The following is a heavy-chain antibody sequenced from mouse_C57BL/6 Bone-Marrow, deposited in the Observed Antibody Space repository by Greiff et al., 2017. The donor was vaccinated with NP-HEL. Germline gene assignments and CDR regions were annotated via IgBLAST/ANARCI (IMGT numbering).Heavy chain of an antibody. CDR3: ASNLLLRRGY. J-gene: IGHJ2*01. D-gene: IGHD1-1*01. V-gene: IGHV1-59*01. CDR1: GYTFTSYW. Sequence: QVQLQQPGAELVRPGTSVKLSCKASGYTFTSYWMHWVKQRPGQGLEWIGVIDPSDSYTNYNQKFKGKATLTVDTSSSTAYMQLSSLTSEDSAVYYCASNLLLRRGYWGQGTTLTVSS. CDR2: IDPSDSYT.